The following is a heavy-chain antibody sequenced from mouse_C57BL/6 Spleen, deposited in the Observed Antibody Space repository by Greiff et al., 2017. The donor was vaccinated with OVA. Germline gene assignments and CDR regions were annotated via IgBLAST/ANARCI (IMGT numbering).Heavy chain of an antibody. Sequence: EVKLVESGGGLVKPGGSLKLSCAASGFTFSDYGMHWVRQAPEKGLEWVAYISSGSSTIYYADTVKGRFTISRENATNTLFLQMPSLRSEDTAMYYCARGGYYGSSYYAMDYWGQGTSVTVSS. CDR2: ISSGSSTI. J-gene: IGHJ4*01. V-gene: IGHV5-17*01. CDR1: GFTFSDYG. CDR3: ARGGYYGSSYYAMDY. D-gene: IGHD1-1*01.